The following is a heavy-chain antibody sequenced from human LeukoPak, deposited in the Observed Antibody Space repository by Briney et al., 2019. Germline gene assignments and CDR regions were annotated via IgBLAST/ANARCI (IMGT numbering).Heavy chain of an antibody. CDR3: ASPYGGHDAFDI. J-gene: IGHJ3*02. V-gene: IGHV1-69*05. CDR2: IIPIFGTA. D-gene: IGHD3-16*01. CDR1: GGTFSSYA. Sequence: GASVKVSCKASGGTFSSYAISWVRQAPGQGLEWMGGIIPIFGTANYAQKFQGRVTITTDESTSTAYMELSSLRSEDTAVYYCASPYGGHDAFDIWGQGTMVTVSS.